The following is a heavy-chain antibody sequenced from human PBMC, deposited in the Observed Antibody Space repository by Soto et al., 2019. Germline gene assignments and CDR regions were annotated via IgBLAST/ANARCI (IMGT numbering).Heavy chain of an antibody. CDR1: GFSFSDSA. D-gene: IGHD2-15*01. CDR3: ARGGEIGFNDY. Sequence: PGGSLRLSCAAAGFSFSDSAMHWVRQACGKGLDGIARIRSKANSYLIAYDESVRGRFIISRDDSKNTAYLQMNDLNTEDTAIYYWARGGEIGFNDYWGQRTPVTVSS. V-gene: IGHV3-73*01. J-gene: IGHJ4*02. CDR2: IRSKANSYLI.